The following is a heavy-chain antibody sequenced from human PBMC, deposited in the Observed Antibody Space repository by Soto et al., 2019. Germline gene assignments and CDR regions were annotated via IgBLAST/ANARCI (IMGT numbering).Heavy chain of an antibody. Sequence: GGSLRLSCAASGFTFSSYGMHWVRQAPGKGLEWVAVIWYDGSNKYYADSVKGRFTISRDNSKNTLYLQMNSLRAEDTAVYYCARAPNQVVAATPLYYYYGMDVWGQGTTVTVSS. V-gene: IGHV3-33*01. CDR1: GFTFSSYG. D-gene: IGHD2-15*01. CDR3: ARAPNQVVAATPLYYYYGMDV. J-gene: IGHJ6*02. CDR2: IWYDGSNK.